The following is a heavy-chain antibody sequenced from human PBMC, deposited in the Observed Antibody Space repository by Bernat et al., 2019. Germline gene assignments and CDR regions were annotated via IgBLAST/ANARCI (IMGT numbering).Heavy chain of an antibody. Sequence: EVQLVESGGGLVKPGGSLRLSCAASGFTFSNAWMSWVRQAPGKGLEWVGRIKSKTDGGTTDYAAPVKGRFTISRDDSKNTLYLQMNSLKTEDTAVYYCTTGSLPLWFGVKTVKLDAFDIWGQGTMVTVSS. CDR3: TTGSLPLWFGVKTVKLDAFDI. J-gene: IGHJ3*02. CDR1: GFTFSNAW. V-gene: IGHV3-15*01. D-gene: IGHD3-10*01. CDR2: IKSKTDGGTT.